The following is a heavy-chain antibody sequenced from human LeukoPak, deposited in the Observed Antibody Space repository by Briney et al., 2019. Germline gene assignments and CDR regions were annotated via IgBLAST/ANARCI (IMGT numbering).Heavy chain of an antibody. CDR2: INSDGSST. CDR3: ASVYYDFWSGYSGLRFDP. V-gene: IGHV3-74*01. J-gene: IGHJ5*02. D-gene: IGHD3-3*01. CDR1: GFTFSSYW. Sequence: PGGSLRLFCAASGFTFSSYWMHWVRQAPGKGLVWVSRINSDGSSTSYADSVKGRFTISRDNAKNTLYLQMNSRRAEDTAVYYCASVYYDFWSGYSGLRFDPWGQGTLVTVSS.